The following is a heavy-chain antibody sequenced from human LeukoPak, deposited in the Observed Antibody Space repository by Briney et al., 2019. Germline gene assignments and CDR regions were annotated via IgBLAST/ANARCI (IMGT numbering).Heavy chain of an antibody. Sequence: EASVKVSCKASGYMFTGYYMHWVRQAPGQGLEWMGWINPNSGGTNYAQKFQGRVTMTRDTSISTAYMELSSLRSDDTAVYYCARGYCSGDCFTLFDYWGQGTPVTVSS. CDR1: GYMFTGYY. D-gene: IGHD2-21*02. CDR3: ARGYCSGDCFTLFDY. CDR2: INPNSGGT. J-gene: IGHJ4*02. V-gene: IGHV1-2*02.